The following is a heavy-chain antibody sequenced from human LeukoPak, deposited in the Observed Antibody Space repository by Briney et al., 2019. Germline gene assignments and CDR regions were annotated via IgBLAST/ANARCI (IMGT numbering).Heavy chain of an antibody. CDR3: ARRQGCSSTSCPPDS. J-gene: IGHJ4*02. V-gene: IGHV5-51*01. D-gene: IGHD2-2*01. CDR2: IYPEDSDT. Sequence: GESLKISCRGSGYSFTTYWIGWVRQMPGKSVEWMGIIYPEDSDTRYSRSLQGQVTMSADKSINTAYLQWSSLKASDTAMYYCARRQGCSSTSCPPDSWGQGTLVTVSS. CDR1: GYSFTTYW.